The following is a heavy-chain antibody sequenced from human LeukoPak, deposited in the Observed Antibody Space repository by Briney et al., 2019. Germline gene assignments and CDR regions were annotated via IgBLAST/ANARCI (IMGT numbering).Heavy chain of an antibody. Sequence: SVKVSCKASGGTFSSYAISWVRQAPGQGLEWMGGIIPILGIANYAQKFQGRVTITADKSTSTAYMELSSLRSEDTAVYYCARGRYDILTGYSPYYYYGMDVWGQGTTVTVSS. CDR2: IIPILGIA. J-gene: IGHJ6*02. V-gene: IGHV1-69*10. D-gene: IGHD3-9*01. CDR1: GGTFSSYA. CDR3: ARGRYDILTGYSPYYYYGMDV.